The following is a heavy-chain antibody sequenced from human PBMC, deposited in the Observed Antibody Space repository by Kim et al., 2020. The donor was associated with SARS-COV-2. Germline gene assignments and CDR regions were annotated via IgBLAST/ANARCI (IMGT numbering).Heavy chain of an antibody. J-gene: IGHJ6*02. Sequence: IGYADSVKRRFTTALDKAKNSLYLQMNSLRPEDTALYYCTKEVLSGGADVWGQGTAVIVSS. CDR2: I. D-gene: IGHD2-21*01. V-gene: IGHV3-9*01. CDR3: TKEVLSGGADV.